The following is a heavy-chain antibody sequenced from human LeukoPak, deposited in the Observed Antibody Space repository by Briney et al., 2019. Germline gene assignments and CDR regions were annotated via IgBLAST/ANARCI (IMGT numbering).Heavy chain of an antibody. Sequence: GESLKISCKGSGYSFSTDWIGWVRQMPGKGLAWMGIIFPGDSNTKNSPSFQGQVTISADKSISTAYLQWSSLKASDTAMYYCARLDGGNSGGGFDIWGQGTMVTVSS. CDR3: ARLDGGNSGGGFDI. V-gene: IGHV5-51*01. CDR1: GYSFSTDW. CDR2: IFPGDSNT. J-gene: IGHJ3*02. D-gene: IGHD4-23*01.